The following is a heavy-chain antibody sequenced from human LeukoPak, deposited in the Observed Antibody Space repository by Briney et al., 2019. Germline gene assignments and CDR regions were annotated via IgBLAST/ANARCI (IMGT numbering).Heavy chain of an antibody. CDR1: TFIFSEYD. D-gene: IGHD3-16*01. V-gene: IGHV3-48*03. Sequence: GGSLRLSCATSTFIFSEYDMYWVRQAPGKGLEWVSYISKNGHTTYYADSLEGRFTISRDNAKMSLYLQMSSLRVEDTAVYYCARDWALDSWGQGTLVTVSS. CDR2: ISKNGHTT. J-gene: IGHJ4*02. CDR3: ARDWALDS.